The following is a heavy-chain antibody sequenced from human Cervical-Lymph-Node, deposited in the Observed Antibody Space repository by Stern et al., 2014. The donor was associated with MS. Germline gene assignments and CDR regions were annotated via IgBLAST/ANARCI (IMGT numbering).Heavy chain of an antibody. CDR1: GFTFTSSA. J-gene: IGHJ3*02. CDR3: AAEPMYYSDSVGAFDI. CDR2: VVVGSGNT. V-gene: IGHV1-58*01. D-gene: IGHD3-22*01. Sequence: QLVQSGPEVKKPGTSVKVSCKASGFTFTSSAVQWVRQARGQRLEWIGWVVVGSGNTHYAQKFQERVTITRDMSTSTAYMELSSLRSEDTAVYYCAAEPMYYSDSVGAFDIWGQGTMVTVSS.